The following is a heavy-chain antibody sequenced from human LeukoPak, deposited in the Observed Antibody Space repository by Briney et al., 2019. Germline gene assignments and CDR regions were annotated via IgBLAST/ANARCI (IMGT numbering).Heavy chain of an antibody. CDR2: IYPGDSDT. Sequence: GESLKISCKGSGYSFTSYWIGWVRPMPGKGLEWMGIIYPGDSDTRYTPSFQGQVTISADKSITTTYLQWSSVKASDTAMYYCARAGDTGSYLSDYWGQGTLVTVSS. D-gene: IGHD1-26*01. V-gene: IGHV5-51*01. CDR1: GYSFTSYW. CDR3: ARAGDTGSYLSDY. J-gene: IGHJ4*02.